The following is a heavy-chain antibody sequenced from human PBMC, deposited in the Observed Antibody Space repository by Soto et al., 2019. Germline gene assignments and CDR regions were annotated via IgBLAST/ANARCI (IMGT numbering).Heavy chain of an antibody. J-gene: IGHJ6*02. CDR3: ARALYFGRVREVIVSHYGMDV. CDR1: GGSISSYY. V-gene: IGHV4-59*01. CDR2: IYYSGST. D-gene: IGHD3-10*01. Sequence: SETLSLTCTVSGGSISSYYWSWIRQPPGQGLERIGYIYYSGSTNYNPSLKSRVTISVDTSKNQLSLKLSSVTAADTAVYYCARALYFGRVREVIVSHYGMDVWGQGTTVTVSS.